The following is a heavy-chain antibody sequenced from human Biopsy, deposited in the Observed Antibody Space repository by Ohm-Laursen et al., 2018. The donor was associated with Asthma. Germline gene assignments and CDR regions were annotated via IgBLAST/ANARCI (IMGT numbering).Heavy chain of an antibody. Sequence: GTLSLTCTVSGDSISSFYWSWIRQPPGKGLEWIGYIYYTGTTNSNPSLKSRITMSVDTSKNRMFLELTSVTAADTAVYYCATLRVYCRGANCFFFNYWGQGTLVTVSS. D-gene: IGHD2-2*01. CDR2: IYYTGTT. J-gene: IGHJ4*02. CDR1: GDSISSFY. CDR3: ATLRVYCRGANCFFFNY. V-gene: IGHV4-59*12.